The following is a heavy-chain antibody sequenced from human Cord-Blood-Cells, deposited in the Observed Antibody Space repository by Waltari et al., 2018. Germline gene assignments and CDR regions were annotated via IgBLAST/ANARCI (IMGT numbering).Heavy chain of an antibody. J-gene: IGHJ4*02. CDR3: ARHHDGLKPGITIFGVVLDY. Sequence: QLQLQESGPGLVKPSETLSLTCTVSGGSISSSSYYWGWIRQPPGKGLEWIGSSYYSGSTYSNPSLKSRVTISVDTSKNQFSLKLSSVTAADTAVYYCARHHDGLKPGITIFGVVLDYWGQGTLVTVSS. CDR2: SYYSGST. D-gene: IGHD3-3*01. V-gene: IGHV4-39*01. CDR1: GGSISSSSYY.